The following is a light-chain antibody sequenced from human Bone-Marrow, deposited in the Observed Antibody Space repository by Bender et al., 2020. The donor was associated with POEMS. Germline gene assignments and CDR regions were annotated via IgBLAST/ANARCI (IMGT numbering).Light chain of an antibody. J-gene: IGLJ2*01. CDR2: EVS. CDR1: SSDVGNSNLPY. Sequence: QSVLTQPASVSGSPGQSITISCTGTSSDVGNSNLPYVFWYQHHPGKAPKLIIYEVSNRPSGVSNRFSGSKSGNTASLTISGLQAEDEADYYCSSYTTTNTPVVFGGGTKLTVL. CDR3: SSYTTTNTPVV. V-gene: IGLV2-14*01.